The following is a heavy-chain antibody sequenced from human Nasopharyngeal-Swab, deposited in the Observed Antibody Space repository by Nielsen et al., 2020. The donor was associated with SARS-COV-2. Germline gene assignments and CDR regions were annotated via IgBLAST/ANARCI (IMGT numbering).Heavy chain of an antibody. CDR1: GGSISSSSYY. CDR3: ARHGAGMGAFDI. V-gene: IGHV4-39*01. J-gene: IGHJ3*02. CDR2: IYYSGST. D-gene: IGHD1-14*01. Sequence: SETLSLTCTVSGGSISSSSYYWGWIRQPPGKGLEWIGSIYYSGSTYYNPSLKSRVTISVDTSKNQFSLKLSSVTAADTAVYYCARHGAGMGAFDIWGQGTMVTVSS.